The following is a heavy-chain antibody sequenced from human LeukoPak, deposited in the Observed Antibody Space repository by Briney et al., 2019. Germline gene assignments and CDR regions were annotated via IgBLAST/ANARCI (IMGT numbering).Heavy chain of an antibody. CDR1: GFSFSHYA. J-gene: IGHJ4*02. Sequence: PGGSLRVSCAASGFSFSHYAMSWVRQAPGKGLEWVSGISGSGGTTYYADSVKGRFTISRDNSKNTLYLQMNSLRAEDTAVYYCAKGYCSAGSCVHSDYWGQGTLVTVSS. D-gene: IGHD2-15*01. V-gene: IGHV3-23*01. CDR2: ISGSGGTT. CDR3: AKGYCSAGSCVHSDY.